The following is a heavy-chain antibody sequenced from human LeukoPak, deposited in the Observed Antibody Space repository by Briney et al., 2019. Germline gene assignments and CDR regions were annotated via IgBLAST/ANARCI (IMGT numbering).Heavy chain of an antibody. J-gene: IGHJ3*02. CDR3: ARDISSGWFAAAFDI. D-gene: IGHD6-19*01. CDR2: ISAYNGNT. V-gene: IGHV1-18*01. Sequence: ASVKVSCKASGYTFTSYDINWVRQATGQGLEWMGWISAYNGNTNYAQKLQGRVTMTTDTSTSTAYMELRSLRSDDTAVYYCARDISSGWFAAAFDIWGQGTMVTVSS. CDR1: GYTFTSYD.